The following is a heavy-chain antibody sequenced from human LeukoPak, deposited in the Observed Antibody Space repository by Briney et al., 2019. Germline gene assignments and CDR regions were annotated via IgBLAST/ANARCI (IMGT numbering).Heavy chain of an antibody. CDR1: GLTFSSAW. D-gene: IGHD2-15*01. Sequence: GGSLRLSCAVSGLTFSSAWMSWVRQAPGEGLEWVGRLKSKTDGGAIDYAAPVKGRFTISRDDSKNMLWLQMNSLKTEDTAVYFCTTEGYCSGGNCYSFDYWGQGTLVTVSS. V-gene: IGHV3-15*01. J-gene: IGHJ4*02. CDR2: LKSKTDGGAI. CDR3: TTEGYCSGGNCYSFDY.